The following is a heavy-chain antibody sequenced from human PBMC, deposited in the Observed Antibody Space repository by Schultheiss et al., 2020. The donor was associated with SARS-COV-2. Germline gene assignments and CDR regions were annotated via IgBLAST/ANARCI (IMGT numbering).Heavy chain of an antibody. V-gene: IGHV4-4*07. CDR3: ARDSGSGRYGY. J-gene: IGHJ4*02. D-gene: IGHD1-26*01. CDR1: GGSISSYY. Sequence: SETLSLTCTVSGGSISSYYWSWIRQPAGKGLEWIGRMHSSGSTNHNPSLKSRLTMSVDTCKNQFSLNLRSVTAADTAVYYCARDSGSGRYGYWGQGTLVTVAS. CDR2: MHSSGST.